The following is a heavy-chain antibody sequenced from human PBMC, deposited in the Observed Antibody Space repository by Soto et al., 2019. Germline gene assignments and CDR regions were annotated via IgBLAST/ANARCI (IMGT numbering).Heavy chain of an antibody. CDR2: IYYSGST. V-gene: IGHV4-31*03. CDR1: GGSISSGGYY. D-gene: IGHD5-18*01. CDR3: ASIQLWLHFLDY. Sequence: QVQLQESGPGLVKPSQTLSLTCTVSGGSISSGGYYWSWIRQHPGKGLEWIGYIYYSGSTYYNPSLKIRXXIXVXXSKNQFSLKLSSVTAADTAVYYCASIQLWLHFLDYWGQGTLVTVSS. J-gene: IGHJ4*02.